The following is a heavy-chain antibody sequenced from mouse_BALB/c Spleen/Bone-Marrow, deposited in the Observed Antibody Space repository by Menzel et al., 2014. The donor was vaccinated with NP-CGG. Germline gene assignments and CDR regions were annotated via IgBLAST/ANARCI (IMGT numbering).Heavy chain of an antibody. D-gene: IGHD2-1*01. J-gene: IGHJ4*01. Sequence: VKLVESGPGLVAPSQSLFITCTVSGFSLSSYGVHWGRQSPGKGLEWLVEIWSDGTTTYNSALKSRLSISKVNTKNQVFLKMNSLQADDTAICYCARYGNYAVDYWGQGTSVTVSS. CDR1: GFSLSSYG. CDR2: IWSDGTT. V-gene: IGHV2-6*02. CDR3: ARYGNYAVDY.